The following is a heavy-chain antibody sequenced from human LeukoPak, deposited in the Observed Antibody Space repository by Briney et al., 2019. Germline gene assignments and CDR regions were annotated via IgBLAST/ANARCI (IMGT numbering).Heavy chain of an antibody. J-gene: IGHJ4*02. CDR2: IYTSGST. V-gene: IGHV4-4*07. CDR1: GGSISSYY. CDR3: ARVKLAYGDYPHFDY. Sequence: SETLSLTCTVSGGSISSYYWSWIRQPAGKGLEWIGRIYTSGSTNYNPSLKSRVTMSVDTSKNQFSLKLSSVTAADTAVYYCARVKLAYGDYPHFDYWGQGTLVTVSS. D-gene: IGHD4-17*01.